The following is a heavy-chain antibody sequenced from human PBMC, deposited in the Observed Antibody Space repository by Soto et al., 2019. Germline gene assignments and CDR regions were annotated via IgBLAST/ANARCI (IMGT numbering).Heavy chain of an antibody. CDR3: ARSSGTYSDFDY. V-gene: IGHV1-2*02. D-gene: IGHD1-26*01. J-gene: IGHJ4*01. CDR1: GYSFTAYC. CDR2: INPNSGGT. Sequence: ASVKVSCKASGYSFTAYCVHWVRQAPGQGLEWMGWINPNSGGTKYAQRFQGRVAMTTDPSTNTAYMELNSLKSDDTALYFCARSSGTYSDFDYWGQGTQVTVSS.